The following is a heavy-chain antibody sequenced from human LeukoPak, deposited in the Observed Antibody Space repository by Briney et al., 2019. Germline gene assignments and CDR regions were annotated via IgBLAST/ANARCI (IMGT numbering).Heavy chain of an antibody. CDR1: GYTFTSYG. J-gene: IGHJ4*02. D-gene: IGHD3-3*01. Sequence: ASVKVSCKASGYTFTSYGISWERQAPGQGLEWMGWISAYNGNTNYAQKLQGRVTMTTDTSTSTAYMELRSLRSDDTAVYYCARDTYDFWSGYYTGGEFDYWGQGTLVTVSS. CDR3: ARDTYDFWSGYYTGGEFDY. CDR2: ISAYNGNT. V-gene: IGHV1-18*01.